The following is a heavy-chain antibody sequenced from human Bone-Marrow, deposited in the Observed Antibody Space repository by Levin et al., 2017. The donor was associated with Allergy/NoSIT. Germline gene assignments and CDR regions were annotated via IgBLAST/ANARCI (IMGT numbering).Heavy chain of an antibody. CDR3: ASEASTVTSKWFDP. J-gene: IGHJ5*02. V-gene: IGHV1-69*13. CDR1: GGTFRNFL. D-gene: IGHD4-11*01. CDR2: FIPLSGTE. Sequence: ASVKVSCKASGGTFRNFLISWLRQAPGQGLEWMGGFIPLSGTESYAQKFQGRVAFTADESTRTAYMHLSSLRSEDTAVYYCASEASTVTSKWFDPWGQGTPVTVSS.